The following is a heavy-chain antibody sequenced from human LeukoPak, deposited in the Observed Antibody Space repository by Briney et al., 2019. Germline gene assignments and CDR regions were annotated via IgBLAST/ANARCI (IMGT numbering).Heavy chain of an antibody. Sequence: ASVKVSCKASGYTFTSYYMHWVRQAPGQGLEWMGIINPSGGSTSYAQKFQGRVTMTRDMSTSTVYMELSSLRSEDTAVYYCARTPLGRDEGYSFGVSDYWGQGTLVTVSS. CDR2: INPSGGST. J-gene: IGHJ4*02. CDR3: ARTPLGRDEGYSFGVSDY. CDR1: GYTFTSYY. D-gene: IGHD5-18*01. V-gene: IGHV1-46*01.